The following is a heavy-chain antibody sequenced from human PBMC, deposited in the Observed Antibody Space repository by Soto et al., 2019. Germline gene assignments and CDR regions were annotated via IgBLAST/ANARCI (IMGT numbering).Heavy chain of an antibody. Sequence: QVQLQESGPGLVKPSETLSLTCAAAGGSISSYYWSWIRQPPGKGLEWIGYFYYSGSTNYSPSLKSRVTISVDTSKNQFSLKLSSVTAADTAEYYCARGALTTDFDYWCQGTLVTVSS. CDR2: FYYSGST. CDR3: ARGALTTDFDY. CDR1: GGSISSYY. V-gene: IGHV4-59*01. J-gene: IGHJ4*02.